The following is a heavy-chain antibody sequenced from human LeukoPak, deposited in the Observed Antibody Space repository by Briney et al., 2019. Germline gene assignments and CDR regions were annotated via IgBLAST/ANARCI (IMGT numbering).Heavy chain of an antibody. CDR1: GGSINTYF. J-gene: IGHJ5*02. CDR3: AKVGSLSRGRNWVDP. V-gene: IGHV4-4*07. CDR2: IDASGSI. Sequence: SETLSLTCTVSGGSINTYFCSWIRQPAGKGLEWIGRIDASGSINYNPSLKSRVTMSVYRSKNQFSLKLSSVTAADTAVYYCAKVGSLSRGRNWVDPWGQGTLVTVSS. D-gene: IGHD2-15*01.